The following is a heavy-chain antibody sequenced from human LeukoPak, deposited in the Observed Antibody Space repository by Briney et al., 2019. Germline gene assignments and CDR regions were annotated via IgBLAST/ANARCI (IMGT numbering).Heavy chain of an antibody. V-gene: IGHV1-46*01. D-gene: IGHD5-18*01. CDR1: GYTFTSYY. Sequence: ASVKVSCKASGYTFTSYYMHWVRQAPGQGLEWMGVINPSDGSTRYAQKFQGRVTMTRDTSTSTVYMELSSLRSEDTAIFYCARDLDVDTSIYFDYWGQGTLVTVSS. J-gene: IGHJ4*02. CDR3: ARDLDVDTSIYFDY. CDR2: INPSDGST.